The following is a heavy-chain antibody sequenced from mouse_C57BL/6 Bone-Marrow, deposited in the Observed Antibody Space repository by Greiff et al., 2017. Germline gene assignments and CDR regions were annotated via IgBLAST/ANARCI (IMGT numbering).Heavy chain of an antibody. CDR1: GFTFSSYA. V-gene: IGHV5-4*01. CDR3: ARDQNAMDY. Sequence: DVKLVESGGGLVKPGGSLKLSCAASGFTFSSYAMSWVRQTPEKRLEWVATISDGGSYTYYPDNVQGRFTISSDNAKKNLYLQMSHLKSEDTAMYYCARDQNAMDYWGQGTSVTVSS. CDR2: ISDGGSYT. J-gene: IGHJ4*01.